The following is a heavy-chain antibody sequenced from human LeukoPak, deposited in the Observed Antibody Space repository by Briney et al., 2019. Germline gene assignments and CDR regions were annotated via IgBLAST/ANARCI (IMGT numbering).Heavy chain of an antibody. CDR3: ARSRDGNFDY. Sequence: GGSLRLSCAASGFTLSDYHMNWVRQAPGKGLEWVSSISSSSSYIYYADSVKGRFTISRDNAKNSLYLQMNSLRAEDTAVYYCARSRDGNFDYWGQGTLVTVSS. D-gene: IGHD5-24*01. CDR1: GFTLSDYH. CDR2: ISSSSSYI. J-gene: IGHJ4*02. V-gene: IGHV3-21*01.